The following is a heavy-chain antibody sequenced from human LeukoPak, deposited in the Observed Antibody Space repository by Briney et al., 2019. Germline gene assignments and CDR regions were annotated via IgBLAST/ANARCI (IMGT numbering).Heavy chain of an antibody. CDR1: GGSISSYY. J-gene: IGHJ3*02. Sequence: PSETLSLTCTVSGGSISSYYWSWIRQPAGRGLEWIGRIYTSGSTNYNPSLKSRVTISVDTSKNQFSLKLSSVTAADTAVYYCARYITMIVVAEDAFDIWGQGTMVTVSS. CDR2: IYTSGST. CDR3: ARYITMIVVAEDAFDI. D-gene: IGHD3-22*01. V-gene: IGHV4-4*07.